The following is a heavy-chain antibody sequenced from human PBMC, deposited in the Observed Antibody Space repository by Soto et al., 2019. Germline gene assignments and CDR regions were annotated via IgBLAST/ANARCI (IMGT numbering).Heavy chain of an antibody. CDR3: ARARCRDDYYGCSGYYGGFGY. V-gene: IGHV2-70*01. Sequence: SGPTLVNPTQTLTLTCTFSGFSLSTSGMCVSWIRQPPGKALEWLALIDWDDDKYYSTSLKTRLTISKDTSKNQVVLTMTNMDPVNTATYYSARARCRDDYYGCSGYYGGFGYWGQGTLVTVSS. CDR1: GFSLSTSGMC. CDR2: IDWDDDK. D-gene: IGHD3-22*01. J-gene: IGHJ4*02.